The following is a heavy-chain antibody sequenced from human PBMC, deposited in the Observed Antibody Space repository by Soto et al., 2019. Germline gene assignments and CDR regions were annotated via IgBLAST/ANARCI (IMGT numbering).Heavy chain of an antibody. CDR2: INVGNGDT. Sequence: ASVEVSCKXSGYSFTTYTMHWVRQAPGQGLEWMGWINVGNGDTKYSQKFQGRVTITRDTSARTAYMDLSSLRSDDTAVYYCARDMVRSLEWTYMYYFDYWGQGTLVTVS. D-gene: IGHD3-3*01. CDR1: GYSFTTYT. CDR3: ARDMVRSLEWTYMYYFDY. V-gene: IGHV1-3*01. J-gene: IGHJ4*02.